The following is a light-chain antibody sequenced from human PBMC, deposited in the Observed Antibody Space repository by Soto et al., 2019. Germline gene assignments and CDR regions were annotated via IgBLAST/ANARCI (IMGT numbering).Light chain of an antibody. CDR2: GAS. J-gene: IGKJ1*01. V-gene: IGKV3-15*01. CDR3: QQYNNWPRT. CDR1: QSVSSN. Sequence: EIVMTQSPATLSVSPGERATLSCRASQSVSSNLAWYQQIPGQAPRLLIYGASTRATGIPARFSGSRSGTEFTLTISSLQSEDFAVFYCQQYNNWPRTFGQGTKVEIK.